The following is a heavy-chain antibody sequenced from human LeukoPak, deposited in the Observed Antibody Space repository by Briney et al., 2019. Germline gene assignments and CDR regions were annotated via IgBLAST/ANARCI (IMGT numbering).Heavy chain of an antibody. CDR1: GYTFTAYY. V-gene: IGHV1-2*04. CDR3: AREALGGVISVGAFDI. J-gene: IGHJ3*02. CDR2: INPNSGGT. Sequence: GASVKVSCKASGYTFTAYYMHWVRQAPGQGLEWMGWINPNSGGTNYAQKFQGWVTMTRDTSISTAYMELSRLRSDDTAVYYCAREALGGVISVGAFDIWGQGTMVTVSS. D-gene: IGHD3-16*01.